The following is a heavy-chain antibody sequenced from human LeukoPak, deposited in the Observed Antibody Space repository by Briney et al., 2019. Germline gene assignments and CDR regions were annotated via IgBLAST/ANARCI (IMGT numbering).Heavy chain of an antibody. CDR1: GLTFRNYG. CDR3: ATDRNSGKYYDY. V-gene: IGHV3-33*01. Sequence: PGGSLRLSRAASGLTFRNYGMHWVRQAPGKGLEWVAVIWYDGSNKYYADSVKGRFTTSRDNSKDTLYLQMNSLRAEDTAVYYCATDRNSGKYYDYWGQGTLVTVSS. J-gene: IGHJ4*02. CDR2: IWYDGSNK. D-gene: IGHD1-26*01.